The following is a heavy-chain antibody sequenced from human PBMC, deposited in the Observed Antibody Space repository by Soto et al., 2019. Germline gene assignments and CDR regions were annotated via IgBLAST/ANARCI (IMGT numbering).Heavy chain of an antibody. CDR2: IYFTGTT. CDR3: ARGGSYYGDY. V-gene: IGHV4-59*11. D-gene: IGHD1-26*01. J-gene: IGHJ4*02. Sequence: QVQLQESGPGLVKPSETLSLTCIVSGASISPHYWSWIRQPPGKGLEWVGYIYFTGTTNYNPSLKSRVTISVDMSKNHFSLKLTSVTAADTAVYYCARGGSYYGDYWGQGSLVTVSS. CDR1: GASISPHY.